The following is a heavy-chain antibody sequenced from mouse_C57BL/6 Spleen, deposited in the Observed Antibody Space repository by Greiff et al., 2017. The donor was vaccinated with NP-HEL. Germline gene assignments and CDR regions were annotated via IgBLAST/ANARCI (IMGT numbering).Heavy chain of an antibody. J-gene: IGHJ2*01. V-gene: IGHV1-64*01. Sequence: QVQLQQPGAELVKPGASVKLSCKASGYTFTSYWMHWVKQRPGQGLEWIGMIHPNSGSTDYNEKFKSKATLTVDKSSSTAYMQLSSLTSEDSAVYYCARVPVIDYYGSSYRGYFDYWGQGTTLTVSS. CDR3: ARVPVIDYYGSSYRGYFDY. CDR2: IHPNSGST. CDR1: GYTFTSYW. D-gene: IGHD1-1*01.